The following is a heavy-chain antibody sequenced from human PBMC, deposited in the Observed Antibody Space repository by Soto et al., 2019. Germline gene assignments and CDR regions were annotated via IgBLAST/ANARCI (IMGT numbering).Heavy chain of an antibody. CDR3: ASGTMVRGVIITGANWFDP. V-gene: IGHV4-31*03. CDR2: IYYSGST. CDR1: GGSISSGGYY. J-gene: IGHJ5*02. D-gene: IGHD3-10*01. Sequence: QVQLQESGPGLVKPSQTLSLTCTVSGGSISSGGYYWSWIRQHPGKGLEWIGYIYYSGSTYYNPSLKSRVTISVDTSKNQFSLKLSSVTAADTAVYYCASGTMVRGVIITGANWFDPWGQGTLVTVSS.